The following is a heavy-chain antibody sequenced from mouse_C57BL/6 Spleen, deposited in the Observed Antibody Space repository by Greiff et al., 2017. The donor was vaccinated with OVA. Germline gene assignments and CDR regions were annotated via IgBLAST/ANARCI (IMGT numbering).Heavy chain of an antibody. V-gene: IGHV1-15*01. D-gene: IGHD1-1*01. CDR3: TRSLSTVAHFDY. J-gene: IGHJ2*01. CDR2: IDPETGGT. CDR1: GYTFTDYE. Sequence: QVQLQQSGAELVRPGASVTLSCKASGYTFTDYEMHWVKQTPVHGLEWIGAIDPETGGTAYNQKFKGKAILTADKSSSTAYMELRSLTSEDSAVYYCTRSLSTVAHFDYWGQGTTLTVSS.